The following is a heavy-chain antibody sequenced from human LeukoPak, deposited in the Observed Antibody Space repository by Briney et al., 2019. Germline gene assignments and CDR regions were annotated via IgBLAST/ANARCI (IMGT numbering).Heavy chain of an antibody. CDR1: GFTFSSSA. D-gene: IGHD6-19*01. V-gene: IGHV3-73*01. CDR2: IRSKANSYAT. CDR3: TGGIAVVGISQPTDYYYYGMDV. Sequence: GGSLRLSCAASGFTFSSSAMHWVRQASGKGLEWVGRIRSKANSYATAYAASVKSRFTISRDDSKNTAYLQMNSLKTEDTAVYYCTGGIAVVGISQPTDYYYYGMDVWGQGTTVTVSS. J-gene: IGHJ6*02.